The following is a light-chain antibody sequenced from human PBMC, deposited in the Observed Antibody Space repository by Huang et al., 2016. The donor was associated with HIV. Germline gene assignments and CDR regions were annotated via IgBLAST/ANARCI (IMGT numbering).Light chain of an antibody. CDR1: QGVRSN. CDR3: QQYNNWPRT. V-gene: IGKV3-15*01. CDR2: GAS. J-gene: IGKJ2*01. Sequence: EMVMTQSPDTLSLSPGERATLSCRASQGVRSNLAWYQQKPGQAPRLLIYGASTRVTGIPARFSGSGSETDSTLTIRSLQSEDFAVYYCQQYNNWPRTFGQGTKLEIK.